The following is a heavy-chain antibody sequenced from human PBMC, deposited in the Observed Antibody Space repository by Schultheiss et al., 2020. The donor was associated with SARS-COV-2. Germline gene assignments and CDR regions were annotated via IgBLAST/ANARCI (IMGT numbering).Heavy chain of an antibody. CDR2: INHSGST. J-gene: IGHJ4*02. D-gene: IGHD3-3*02. CDR3: ARAHSPLAPFY. V-gene: IGHV4-39*07. CDR1: GGSISSGSYY. Sequence: SETLSLTCTVSGGSISSGSYYWSWIRQPPGKGLEWIGEINHSGSTNYNPSLKSRVTISVDTSKNQFSLKLSSVTAADTAVYYCARAHSPLAPFYWGQGTLVTVSS.